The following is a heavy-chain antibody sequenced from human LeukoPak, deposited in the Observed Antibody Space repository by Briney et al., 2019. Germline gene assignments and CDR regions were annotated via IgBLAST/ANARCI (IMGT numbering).Heavy chain of an antibody. CDR2: ISPSGGST. V-gene: IGHV1-46*01. D-gene: IGHD3-10*01. CDR3: ARESYRTVWFGELLYTTEYYFDY. CDR1: GYTFTSNY. Sequence: ASVKVSCKAFGYTFTSNYMHWVRQAPGQGPEWMGVISPSGGSTTYAQKFQGRVTLTRDMSTSTDYLELSSLRSEDTAVYYCARESYRTVWFGELLYTTEYYFDYWGQGTLVTVSS. J-gene: IGHJ4*02.